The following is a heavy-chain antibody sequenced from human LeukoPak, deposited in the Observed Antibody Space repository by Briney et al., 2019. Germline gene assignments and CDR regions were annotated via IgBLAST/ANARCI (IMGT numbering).Heavy chain of an antibody. J-gene: IGHJ4*02. CDR2: IYYSGST. Sequence: SETLSLTCTVSGGSISSSTYYWGWIRQPPGKGLEWIGSIYYSGSTYYNPSLKSRVTISVDTSKNQFSLKLSSLTAADTAVYYCARHWGVGATYFDYWGQGTLVTVSS. CDR3: ARHWGVGATYFDY. D-gene: IGHD1-26*01. CDR1: GGSISSSTYY. V-gene: IGHV4-39*01.